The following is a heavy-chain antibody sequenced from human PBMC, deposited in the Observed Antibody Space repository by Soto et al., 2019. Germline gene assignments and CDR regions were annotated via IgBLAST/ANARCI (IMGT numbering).Heavy chain of an antibody. CDR1: GFSFTSYW. J-gene: IGHJ4*01. CDR3: ARRGNESDRSSWFVH. D-gene: IGHD3-10*01. Sequence: GESLKISCKASGFSFTSYWIAWVRQMPGKGLEWMGGIFPDDSDTRYSPSFQGQGTISADKAISTAYLQWSSLKASDTAIYCCARRGNESDRSSWFVHWAPGTQLTVSS. V-gene: IGHV5-51*01. CDR2: IFPDDSDT.